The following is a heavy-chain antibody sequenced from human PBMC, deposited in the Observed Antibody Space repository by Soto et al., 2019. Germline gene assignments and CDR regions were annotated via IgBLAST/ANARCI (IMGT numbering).Heavy chain of an antibody. Sequence: GGSLRLSCAASGFTFSSYGMHWVRQAPGKGLEWVAVIWYDGSNKYYADSVKGRFTISRDNSKNTLYLQMNSLRAEDTAVYYCARSYDILTGSDYWGQGTLVTVSS. D-gene: IGHD3-9*01. CDR3: ARSYDILTGSDY. CDR2: IWYDGSNK. J-gene: IGHJ4*02. CDR1: GFTFSSYG. V-gene: IGHV3-33*01.